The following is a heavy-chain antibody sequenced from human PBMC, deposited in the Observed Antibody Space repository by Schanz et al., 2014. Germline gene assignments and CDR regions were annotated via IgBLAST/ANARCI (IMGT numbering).Heavy chain of an antibody. D-gene: IGHD4-17*01. Sequence: EVQLVESGGGLVQPGGSLRLSCAASGFTFNFYGIHWVRQAPGKGLEWVGRIKSKVDGGTTDNAAPVQGRFTISRDDSKNTLHLQMNSLKTEDTAVYYCSTDLTAVDYDAIGLWGQGTMVTVSS. V-gene: IGHV3-15*01. CDR3: STDLTAVDYDAIGL. CDR2: IKSKVDGGTT. CDR1: GFTFNFYG. J-gene: IGHJ3*01.